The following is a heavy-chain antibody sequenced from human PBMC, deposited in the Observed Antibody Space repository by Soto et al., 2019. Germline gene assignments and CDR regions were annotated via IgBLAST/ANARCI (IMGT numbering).Heavy chain of an antibody. V-gene: IGHV1-69*06. CDR1: GGTFNSYL. CDR2: IIPAFGTA. Sequence: QVQLVQSGAEVKNPGSSVKVSCKTSGGTFNSYLIDWVRQAPGQGLEWMGGIIPAFGTAKYAQKFQGRVTMTADKSTTTAYMELRTLTSEDTAVYYCARGLDQPPVGLYFDTWGQGNLVTVSS. J-gene: IGHJ4*02. D-gene: IGHD2-2*01. CDR3: ARGLDQPPVGLYFDT.